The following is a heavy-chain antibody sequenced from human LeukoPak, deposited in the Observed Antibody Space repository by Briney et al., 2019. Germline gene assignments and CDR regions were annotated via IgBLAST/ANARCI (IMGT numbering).Heavy chain of an antibody. CDR3: ARVVTKEAFDI. Sequence: PSETLSLTCTVSGGSISSYYWSWIRQPPGKGLEWIGYIYYSGSTNYNPSLKSRVTVSVDTSKNQFSLKLSSVTAADTAVYYCARVVTKEAFDIRGQGTMVIVSS. J-gene: IGHJ3*02. D-gene: IGHD2-21*02. CDR2: IYYSGST. V-gene: IGHV4-59*01. CDR1: GGSISSYY.